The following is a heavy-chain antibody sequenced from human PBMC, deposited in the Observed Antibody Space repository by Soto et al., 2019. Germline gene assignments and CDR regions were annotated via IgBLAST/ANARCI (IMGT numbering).Heavy chain of an antibody. CDR3: ARVGSPRGNYYYGMDV. J-gene: IGHJ6*02. Sequence: SETLSLTCTVSGCSVRSGSYYWSWIRQPPGKGLEWIGYIYYSGSTNYNPSLKSRVTISVDTSKNQFSLKLSSVTAADTAVYYCARVGSPRGNYYYGMDVWGQGTTVTVSS. CDR2: IYYSGST. V-gene: IGHV4-61*01. D-gene: IGHD2-15*01. CDR1: GCSVRSGSYY.